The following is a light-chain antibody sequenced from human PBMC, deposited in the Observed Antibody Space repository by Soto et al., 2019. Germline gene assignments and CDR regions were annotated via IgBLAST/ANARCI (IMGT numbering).Light chain of an antibody. CDR3: SSYTSSSTLVV. CDR2: EVS. Sequence: QSVLTQPASVSGSPGQSITISCTGTSRDVGGSKYVSWYQQYPGKAPKLMVYEVSYRPSGVSNRFSGSKSGNTASLTISGLQAEDEADYYCSSYTSSSTLVVFXSGTKLTVL. V-gene: IGLV2-14*01. CDR1: SRDVGGSKY. J-gene: IGLJ1*01.